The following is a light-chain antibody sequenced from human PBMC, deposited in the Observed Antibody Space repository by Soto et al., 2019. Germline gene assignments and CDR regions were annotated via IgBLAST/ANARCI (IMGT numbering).Light chain of an antibody. CDR2: TAS. V-gene: IGKV1-9*01. CDR1: QGVNSY. CDR3: QQLYTYPLP. Sequence: DIQLTQSPSFLSASVGDRVTVTCRASQGVNSYLAWYQQKPGKAPQLLIYTASTLQSGVPSRFSGSGSGTEFTLTITSLQTEDFAAYYFQQLYTYPLPFGGGTKGEIK. J-gene: IGKJ4*01.